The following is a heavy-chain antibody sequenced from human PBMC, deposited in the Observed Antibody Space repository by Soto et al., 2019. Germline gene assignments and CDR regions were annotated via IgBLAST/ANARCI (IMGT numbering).Heavy chain of an antibody. Sequence: QITLKESGPALVKPTQTLTLTCTFSGFSLSTSGVGVGWIRQPPGKARECLALIYWNDDKKYSPSLKSRLGITKDTLRNQVVLTMTNVDPLDTATYYCARIRGYNWNHHAFDYGGHGALVTVSS. CDR2: IYWNDDK. D-gene: IGHD1-20*01. CDR1: GFSLSTSGVG. CDR3: ARIRGYNWNHHAFDY. J-gene: IGHJ4*01. V-gene: IGHV2-5*01.